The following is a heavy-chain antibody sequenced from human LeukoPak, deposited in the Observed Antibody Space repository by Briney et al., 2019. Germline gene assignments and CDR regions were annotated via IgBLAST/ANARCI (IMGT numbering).Heavy chain of an antibody. J-gene: IGHJ6*03. CDR2: IYHSGST. D-gene: IGHD2-2*01. CDR1: GGSISSGGYS. Sequence: SETLSLTCAVSGGSISSGGYSWSWIRQPPGKGLEWIGYIYHSGSTYYNPSLKSRVTISVDRSKNQFSLKLSSVTAADTAVYYCARHHSIVVVPAAKNYMDVWGKGTTVTVSS. CDR3: ARHHSIVVVPAAKNYMDV. V-gene: IGHV4-30-2*01.